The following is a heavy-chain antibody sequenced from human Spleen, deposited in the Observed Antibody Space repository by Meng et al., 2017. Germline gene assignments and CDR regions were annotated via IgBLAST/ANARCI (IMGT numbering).Heavy chain of an antibody. CDR2: INPSDGYT. CDR3: ARDPSNTSGWHAYFDY. J-gene: IGHJ4*02. D-gene: IGHD6-19*01. CDR1: GYTFTSHW. Sequence: QVQLVQSGAEVKNPGASVKVSCKASGYTFTSHWMHWVRQAPGQGLEWMGIINPSDGYTMYEQKFQGRITITRDTSTGTVYMELSSLRSEDTAVYYCARDPSNTSGWHAYFDYWAQGTLVTVSS. V-gene: IGHV1-46*01.